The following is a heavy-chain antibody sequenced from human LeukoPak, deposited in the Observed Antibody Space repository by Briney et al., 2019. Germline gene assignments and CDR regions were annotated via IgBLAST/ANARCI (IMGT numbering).Heavy chain of an antibody. V-gene: IGHV4-31*03. J-gene: IGHJ5*02. CDR1: GGSISSGGYY. Sequence: SETLSLTCTVSGGSISSGGYYWSWIRQHPGKGLEWIGYIYYSGSPYYNPSLKSRVTISVDTSKNQFSLKLSSVTAADTAVYYCARGRRRPSGYWFDPWGQGTLVTVSS. CDR2: IYYSGSP. CDR3: ARGRRRPSGYWFDP. D-gene: IGHD5-12*01.